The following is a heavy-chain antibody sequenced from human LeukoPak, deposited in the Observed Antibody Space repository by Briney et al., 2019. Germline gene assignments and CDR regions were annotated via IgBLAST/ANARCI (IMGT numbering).Heavy chain of an antibody. D-gene: IGHD3-9*01. CDR2: ITGGGSGI. Sequence: GGSLRLSCAATGFTFSNYAMSWVRQAPGKGLEWVSAITGGGSGIYYADSMKSRFTISRDNSKNTLYLQINSLRAEDTAVYYCAKWGDYDVLTGYYVSDYWGQGTLVTVSS. J-gene: IGHJ4*02. CDR1: GFTFSNYA. V-gene: IGHV3-23*01. CDR3: AKWGDYDVLTGYYVSDY.